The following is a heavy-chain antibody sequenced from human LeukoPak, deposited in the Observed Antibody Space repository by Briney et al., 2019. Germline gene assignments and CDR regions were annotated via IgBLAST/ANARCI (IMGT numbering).Heavy chain of an antibody. J-gene: IGHJ5*02. Sequence: SQTLSLTCAISGDSFSSNSVTWNWIRQSPSRGLEWLGRTYYRSTWYNDYAVPVRGRITVNPDTSKNQFSLHLNSVTPEDTAVYYCARRLTQYDCFDPWGQGILATVSS. CDR1: GDSFSSNSVT. D-gene: IGHD2-2*01. CDR3: ARRLTQYDCFDP. CDR2: TYYRSTWYN. V-gene: IGHV6-1*01.